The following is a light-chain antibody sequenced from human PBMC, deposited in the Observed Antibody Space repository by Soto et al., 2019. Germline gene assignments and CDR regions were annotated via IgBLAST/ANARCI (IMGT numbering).Light chain of an antibody. V-gene: IGKV1-39*01. CDR1: QSISNY. Sequence: DIQMTQSPSSLSASVGDRVTIACRASQSISNYLNWYQQKPGKAPKFLIYAASSLQSGVPSRFSGSGSGTDFTLTISSLQPEDFATYYCQQSYSTLLTFGGGTKVDI. CDR3: QQSYSTLLT. CDR2: AAS. J-gene: IGKJ4*01.